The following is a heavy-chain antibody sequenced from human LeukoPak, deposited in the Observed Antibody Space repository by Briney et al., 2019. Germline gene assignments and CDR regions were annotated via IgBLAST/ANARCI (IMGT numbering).Heavy chain of an antibody. Sequence: ASVKVSCKASGYTFTSYYMHWVRQAPGQGLEWMGIINPSGGSTSYAQKFQGRVTMTRDTSTSTVYMELSSLRSKDTAVYYCARMEMATAIFDYWGQGTLVTVSS. CDR2: INPSGGST. CDR1: GYTFTSYY. J-gene: IGHJ4*02. D-gene: IGHD5-24*01. V-gene: IGHV1-46*01. CDR3: ARMEMATAIFDY.